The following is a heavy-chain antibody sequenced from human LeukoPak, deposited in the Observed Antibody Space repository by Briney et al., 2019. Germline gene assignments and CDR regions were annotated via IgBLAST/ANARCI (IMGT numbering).Heavy chain of an antibody. D-gene: IGHD5-18*01. CDR3: ARDLGLDTTMIFFDY. Sequence: ASVKVSCKASGGTFSSYAISWVRQAPGQGPEWMGWISAYNGNTNYIQKFQGRVTMTTDTSTNTAYMELRSLTSDDTAVYYCARDLGLDTTMIFFDYWGQGTLVTVSS. CDR1: GGTFSSYA. CDR2: ISAYNGNT. J-gene: IGHJ4*02. V-gene: IGHV1-18*01.